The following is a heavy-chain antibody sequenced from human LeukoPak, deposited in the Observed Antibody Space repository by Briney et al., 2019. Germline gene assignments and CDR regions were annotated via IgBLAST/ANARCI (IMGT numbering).Heavy chain of an antibody. CDR2: INPNNGGT. CDR1: GYTLTELS. D-gene: IGHD6-13*01. J-gene: IGHJ4*02. V-gene: IGHV1-2*02. Sequence: ASVKVSCKVSGYTLTELSMHWVRQAPGQGLEWMGWINPNNGGTNYAQKFQGRVTMTRDTSITTAYMELSRLRSDDTAVYYCARSLGYTSSWYLDYWGQGTLVTVSS. CDR3: ARSLGYTSSWYLDY.